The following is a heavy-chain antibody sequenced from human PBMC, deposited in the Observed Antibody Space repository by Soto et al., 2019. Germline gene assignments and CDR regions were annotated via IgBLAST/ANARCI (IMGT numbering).Heavy chain of an antibody. CDR3: ARDQPGYSYGYGLGY. V-gene: IGHV3-21*01. J-gene: IGHJ4*02. Sequence: EVQLVESGGGLVKPGGSLRLSCAASGFTFSSYSMNWVRQAPGKGLEWFSSISSSSSYIDYADSVKGRFTISRDNAKNSLYLQMNSLRAEDTAVYYCARDQPGYSYGYGLGYWGQGTLVTVSS. D-gene: IGHD5-18*01. CDR1: GFTFSSYS. CDR2: ISSSSSYI.